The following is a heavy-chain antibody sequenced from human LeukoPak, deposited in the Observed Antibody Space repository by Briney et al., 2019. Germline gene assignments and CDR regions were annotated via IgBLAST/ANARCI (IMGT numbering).Heavy chain of an antibody. CDR3: ARLTLGYGLVYFDY. D-gene: IGHD5-18*01. Sequence: KSSETLSLTCAVYGGSFSGYYWSWIRQPPGKGLEWIGYIYYSGSTNYNPSLKSRVTVSVDTSKNQFSLKLSSVTAADTAVYYCARLTLGYGLVYFDYWGQGTLVTVSS. CDR2: IYYSGST. CDR1: GGSFSGYY. J-gene: IGHJ4*02. V-gene: IGHV4-59*08.